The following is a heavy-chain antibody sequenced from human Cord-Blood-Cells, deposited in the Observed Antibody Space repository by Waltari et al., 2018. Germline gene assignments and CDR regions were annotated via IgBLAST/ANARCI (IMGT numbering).Heavy chain of an antibody. D-gene: IGHD6-13*01. CDR2: INHSGST. J-gene: IGHJ4*02. CDR3: ARGLAIAAAGNRGLGY. Sequence: QVQLQQWGAGLLTPSETLSLTCAVYGGSFSGYYWSCNRQPPGKGLEWIGEINHSGSTNYNPSLKSRVTISVDTSKNQFSLKLSSVTAADTAVYYCARGLAIAAAGNRGLGYWGQGTLVTVSS. V-gene: IGHV4-34*01. CDR1: GGSFSGYY.